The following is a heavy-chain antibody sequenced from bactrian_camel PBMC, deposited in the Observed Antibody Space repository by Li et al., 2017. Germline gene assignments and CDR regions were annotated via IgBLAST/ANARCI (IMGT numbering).Heavy chain of an antibody. CDR1: TYTFRNYH. D-gene: IGHD4*01. Sequence: QVQLVESGGGSAQSGGSLTLSCASNTYTFRNYHMAWFRQAPGKEREAVAQIDNEDGRVVYADDVKGRFTVSQDNAKSTLYLRMDRLTPEDSGMYYCAADSSKFATLYRDYGYWGQGTQVTV. CDR3: AADSSKFATLYRDYGY. J-gene: IGHJ4*01. CDR2: IDNEDGRV. V-gene: IGHV3S1*01.